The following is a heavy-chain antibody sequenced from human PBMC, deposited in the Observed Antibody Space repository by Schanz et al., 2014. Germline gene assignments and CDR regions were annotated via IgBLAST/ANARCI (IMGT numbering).Heavy chain of an antibody. V-gene: IGHV1-2*02. CDR1: GYVFTAYY. Sequence: QGHLVQSGAEVKEPGASVQVSCKASGYVFTAYYMHWVRLAPGQGLEWMGVTNPNGGAEFAQKFQGRISMTRDTSTTTFYMELSSLTSDDTAVYFCARDVGRPGHFWYFDLWGRGTLVTVSS. D-gene: IGHD1-1*01. CDR3: ARDVGRPGHFWYFDL. CDR2: TNPNGGA. J-gene: IGHJ2*01.